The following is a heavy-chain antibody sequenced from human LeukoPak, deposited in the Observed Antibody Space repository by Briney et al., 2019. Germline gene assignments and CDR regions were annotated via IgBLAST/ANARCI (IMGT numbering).Heavy chain of an antibody. CDR2: ISACNGNT. CDR3: ARVPTVTTLNWFDP. D-gene: IGHD4-17*01. CDR1: GYTFTSYG. Sequence: ASVKVSCKASGYTFTSYGISWVRQAPGQGLEWMGWISACNGNTNYAQKLQGRVTMTTDTSTSTAYMELRSLRSDDTAVYYCARVPTVTTLNWFDPWGQGTLVTVSS. V-gene: IGHV1-18*01. J-gene: IGHJ5*02.